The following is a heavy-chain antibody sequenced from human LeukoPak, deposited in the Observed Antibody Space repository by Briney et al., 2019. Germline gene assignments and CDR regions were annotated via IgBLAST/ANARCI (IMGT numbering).Heavy chain of an antibody. CDR2: IYSGST. Sequence: SETLSLTCTVSGGSISSYYWSWMRQPPGKGLEWIGHIYSGSTNYNPSLRSRVTISVDTSKNQFSLNLSSVAAADTAVYYCARAVSGRPFDIWSQGTMVTVSS. CDR1: GGSISSYY. D-gene: IGHD4-11*01. V-gene: IGHV4-59*01. J-gene: IGHJ3*02. CDR3: ARAVSGRPFDI.